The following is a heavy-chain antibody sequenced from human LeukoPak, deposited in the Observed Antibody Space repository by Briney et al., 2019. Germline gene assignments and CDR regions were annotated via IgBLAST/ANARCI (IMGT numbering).Heavy chain of an antibody. V-gene: IGHV4-61*01. CDR3: ARPSRRGRDGYNRLSAFDI. CDR1: GGSISSGSYY. D-gene: IGHD5-24*01. Sequence: SETLSLTYTVSGGSISSGSYYWSWIRQPPGKGLEWIGYVYYSGSTNYNPSLKSRVTISVDTSKNQFSLKLSSVTAADTAVYYCARPSRRGRDGYNRLSAFDIWGQGTMVTVSS. J-gene: IGHJ3*02. CDR2: VYYSGST.